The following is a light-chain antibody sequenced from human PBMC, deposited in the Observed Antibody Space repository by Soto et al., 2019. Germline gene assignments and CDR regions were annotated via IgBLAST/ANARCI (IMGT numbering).Light chain of an antibody. J-gene: IGLJ3*02. CDR3: RPYDSSLRAWV. V-gene: IGLV1-40*01. CDR2: GNT. Sequence: QSVLTQPPSVSGAPGQRVTISCTGSSSNIGAGYDVHWYHHLPGTAPKLLIYGNTNRPSGISDRFSASKSGSSASLAITGLQVEDEADYYCRPYDSSLRAWVFGGGTRLTVL. CDR1: SSNIGAGYD.